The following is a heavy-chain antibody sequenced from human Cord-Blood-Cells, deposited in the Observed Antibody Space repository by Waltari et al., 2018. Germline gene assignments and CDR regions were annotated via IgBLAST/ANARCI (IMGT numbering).Heavy chain of an antibody. D-gene: IGHD3-3*01. Sequence: QVQLVQSGAEVKKPGSSVKVSCKASGGTFSSYAISWVRQASGQGLEWMGRIIPILGIANDAQKFQGRVTITADKSTSTAYMELSSLRSEDTAVYYCASLNYDFWSGYYSEEYDAFDIWGQGTMVTVSS. J-gene: IGHJ3*02. V-gene: IGHV1-69*09. CDR1: GGTFSSYA. CDR3: ASLNYDFWSGYYSEEYDAFDI. CDR2: IIPILGIA.